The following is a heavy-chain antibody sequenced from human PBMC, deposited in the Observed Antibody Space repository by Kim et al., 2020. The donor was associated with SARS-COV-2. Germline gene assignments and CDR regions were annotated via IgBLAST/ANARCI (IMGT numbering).Heavy chain of an antibody. V-gene: IGHV3-23*01. D-gene: IGHD2-15*01. J-gene: IGHJ4*02. CDR2: STAGGTAT. Sequence: GGSLRLSCAASGFAFTNYAMNWVRQAPENGLEWVSSSTAGGTATYHADSVKGRFTISRDDSKNTLYLQMNNLRTEDTAVYYCAKAPSPYCRGVRCYPFDYWGQGTLVAVSS. CDR3: AKAPSPYCRGVRCYPFDY. CDR1: GFAFTNYA.